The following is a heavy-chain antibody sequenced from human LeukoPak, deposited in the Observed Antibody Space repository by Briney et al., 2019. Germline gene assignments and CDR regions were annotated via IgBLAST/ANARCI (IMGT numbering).Heavy chain of an antibody. J-gene: IGHJ4*02. D-gene: IGHD6-6*01. CDR1: GYTFTSYD. V-gene: IGHV1-2*02. CDR3: AREYSSSSGRVFDY. CDR2: INLNSGGT. Sequence: ASVKVSCKASGYTFTSYDINWVRQAPGQGLEWMGWINLNSGGTNYAQKFQGRVTMTRDTSITTAYMELNRLRSDDTAVYYCAREYSSSSGRVFDYWGQGTLVTVSS.